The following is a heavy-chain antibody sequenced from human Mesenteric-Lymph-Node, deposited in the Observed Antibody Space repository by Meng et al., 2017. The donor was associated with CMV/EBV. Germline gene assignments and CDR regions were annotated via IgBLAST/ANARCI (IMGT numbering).Heavy chain of an antibody. CDR2: IDWEDDK. CDR3: ARISGSSSPFDY. Sequence: SGPTLVKPTQTLTLTCTFSGFSLSTSGMRVSWIRQPPGKALEWLARIDWEDDKFYSTSLKTRLTISKDTSKNQVVLTMTNMDPVDTATYYCARISGSSSPFDYWGQGTPVTVSS. V-gene: IGHV2-70D*14. CDR1: GFSLSTSGMR. D-gene: IGHD6-6*01. J-gene: IGHJ4*02.